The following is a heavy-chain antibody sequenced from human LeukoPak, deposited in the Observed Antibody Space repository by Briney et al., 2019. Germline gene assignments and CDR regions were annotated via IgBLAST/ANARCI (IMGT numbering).Heavy chain of an antibody. V-gene: IGHV3-23*01. CDR3: AKDRNKITMIVVVSPFDY. J-gene: IGHJ4*02. CDR2: ISGSGGST. D-gene: IGHD3-22*01. CDR1: GFTFSSYA. Sequence: GGSLRLSCEASGFTFSSYAMSWVRQAPGKGLEWVSAISGSGGSTYYADSVKGRFTISRDNSKNTLYLQMNSLRAEDTAVYYCAKDRNKITMIVVVSPFDYWGQGTLVTVSS.